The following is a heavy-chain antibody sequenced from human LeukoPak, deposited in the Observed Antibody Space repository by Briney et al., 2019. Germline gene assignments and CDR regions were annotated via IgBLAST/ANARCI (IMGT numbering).Heavy chain of an antibody. CDR1: GFIVSSNY. V-gene: IGHV3-53*01. D-gene: IGHD1-26*01. CDR2: IYSGGAT. Sequence: GGSLRLSCAASGFIVSSNYMSWVRQAPGKGLEWVSVIYSGGATYYADSVKGQFTISRDNSKNMLYLQMNSLRAEDTAVYYCARGPIVGPTKGFDPWGQGTLVTVSS. J-gene: IGHJ5*02. CDR3: ARGPIVGPTKGFDP.